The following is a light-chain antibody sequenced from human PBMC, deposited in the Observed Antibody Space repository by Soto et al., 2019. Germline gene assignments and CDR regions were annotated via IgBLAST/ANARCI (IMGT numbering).Light chain of an antibody. V-gene: IGKV1-12*01. CDR2: GAS. CDR1: QSISTL. CDR3: QQSNRFPLT. Sequence: DIQMTQSPPSVSASVGDRVTITCRASQSISTLLVWYQQKPGEAPKLLIYGASSLQSGVPSRFSGGGSGTDFTLTISSLQPEDFATYYCQQSNRFPLTFGGGTQVEIK. J-gene: IGKJ4*01.